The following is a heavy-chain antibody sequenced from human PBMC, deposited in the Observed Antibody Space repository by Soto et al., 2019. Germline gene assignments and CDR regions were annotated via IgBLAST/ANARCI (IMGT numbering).Heavy chain of an antibody. Sequence: GGSISSGGYYWSWIRQHPGKGLEWIGYIYYSGSTYYNPSLKSRVTISVDTSKNQFSLKLSSVTAADTAVYYCAREQDTAMTEWGQGTLVTVSS. V-gene: IGHV4-31*02. CDR2: IYYSGST. J-gene: IGHJ4*02. CDR3: AREQDTAMTE. CDR1: GGSISSGGYY. D-gene: IGHD5-18*01.